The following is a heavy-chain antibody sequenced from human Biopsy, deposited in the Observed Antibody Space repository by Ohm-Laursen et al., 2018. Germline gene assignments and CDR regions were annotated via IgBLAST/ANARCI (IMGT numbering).Heavy chain of an antibody. CDR3: AREPTGFWFDP. V-gene: IGHV4-39*02. Sequence: SETLSLTCAVSGDSISTSTTYYWAWLRQPPGEGLEWIGSIYNSETTFYNPSLKSRVAISVDTSTNQFSLMVASVTAADTVLYYCAREPTGFWFDPWGHGTLVTVSS. CDR1: GDSISTSTTYY. J-gene: IGHJ5*02. CDR2: IYNSETT.